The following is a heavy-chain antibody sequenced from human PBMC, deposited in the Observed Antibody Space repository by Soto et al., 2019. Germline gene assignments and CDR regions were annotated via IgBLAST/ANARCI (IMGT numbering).Heavy chain of an antibody. D-gene: IGHD2-21*02. Sequence: QLQLQESGPGLVKPSETLSLTCTVSGGSISSSSYYWGWIRQPPGKGLEWIGSIYYSGSTYYNPSINRLATTSDATNNHHSLQLRSATAADATALYCGGSPVGGDPPYYYYMDVWGKGTTVTVSS. J-gene: IGHJ6*03. CDR3: GGSPVGGDPPYYYYMDV. CDR2: IYYSGST. V-gene: IGHV4-39*02. CDR1: GGSISSSSYY.